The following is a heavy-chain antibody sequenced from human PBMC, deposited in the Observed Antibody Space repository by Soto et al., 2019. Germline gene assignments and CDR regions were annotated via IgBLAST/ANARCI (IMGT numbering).Heavy chain of an antibody. CDR3: ARTPDCTNGVCSAGFDY. CDR2: ISSSSSYT. CDR1: GFTFSDYS. Sequence: QVQLVESGGGLVKPGGSLRLSCAASGFTFSDYSMSWIRQAPGKGLEWVSYISSSSSYTNYADSVKGRFTISRDNAKNSLYLQMNSLRAEDTAVYYCARTPDCTNGVCSAGFDYWGQGTLVTVSS. J-gene: IGHJ4*02. V-gene: IGHV3-11*06. D-gene: IGHD2-8*01.